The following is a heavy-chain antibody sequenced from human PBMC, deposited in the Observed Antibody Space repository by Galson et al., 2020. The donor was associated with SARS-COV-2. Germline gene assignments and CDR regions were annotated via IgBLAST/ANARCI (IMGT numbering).Heavy chain of an antibody. Sequence: GESLKLSCAASGFTFSSYAMNWVRQAPGEGLEWVSAISGSGDTTHYAGSVKGRFTISRDNSKNTLYMQMNSVRAEDTAVYYCAKRLYSSSQSETRGMYGWGQGATVTVSS. CDR3: AKRLYSSSQSETRGMYG. J-gene: IGHJ6*02. V-gene: IGHV3-23*01. CDR2: ISGSGDTT. D-gene: IGHD6-13*01. CDR1: GFTFSSYA.